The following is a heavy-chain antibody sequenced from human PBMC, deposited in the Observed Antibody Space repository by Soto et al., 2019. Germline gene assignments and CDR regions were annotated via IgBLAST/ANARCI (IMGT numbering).Heavy chain of an antibody. D-gene: IGHD3-22*01. CDR2: ISAYNGNT. J-gene: IGHJ4*02. CDR3: ARGPPSYYDSSGYYKYFDY. CDR1: GYTFTSYG. Sequence: QVQLVQSGAEVKRPGASVKVSCKASGYTFTSYGISWVRQAPGQGLEWMGWISAYNGNTNYAQKLQGRVTMTTDTSTSTAYMELRSLRSDDTAVYYCARGPPSYYDSSGYYKYFDYWGQGTLVTVSS. V-gene: IGHV1-18*01.